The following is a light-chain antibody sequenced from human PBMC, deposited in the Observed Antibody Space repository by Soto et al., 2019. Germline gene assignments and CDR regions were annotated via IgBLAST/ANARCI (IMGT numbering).Light chain of an antibody. V-gene: IGKV3-20*01. CDR3: QEYGTSRT. J-gene: IGKJ1*01. CDR2: GAS. CDR1: QSLSSSY. Sequence: EIVLTQSPGTLSLSPGERATLSCRASQSLSSSYLAWYQQKPGQAPRLLIYGASSRATGIPDRFSGSGSGTDFTLTISRLKPKVVAVYYCQEYGTSRTFGQGTKV.